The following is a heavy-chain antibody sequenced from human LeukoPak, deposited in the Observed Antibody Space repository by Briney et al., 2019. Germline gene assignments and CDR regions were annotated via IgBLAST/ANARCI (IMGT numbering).Heavy chain of an antibody. CDR3: ARGTGYSFGYQYYFDY. D-gene: IGHD5-18*01. CDR2: IYYSGST. V-gene: IGHV4-59*01. CDR1: GASISSYY. J-gene: IGHJ4*02. Sequence: PSETLSLTCTVSGASISSYYWSWIRQPPGKGLEWIGYIYYSGSTNYKPSLKSRVTISVDTSKNQFSLKLSSVTAADTAVYYCARGTGYSFGYQYYFDYWGQGTLVTVSS.